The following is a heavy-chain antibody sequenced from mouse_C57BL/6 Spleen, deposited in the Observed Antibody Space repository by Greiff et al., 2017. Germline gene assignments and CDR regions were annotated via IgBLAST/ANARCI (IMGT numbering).Heavy chain of an antibody. CDR3: ERSELRLLHAMDY. Sequence: VQLQQPGPELVKPGASVKISCKASGYSFTGYYMNWVKQSPEKSLEWIGEINPSTGGTTYNQKFKAKATLTVDKSSSTAYMQLKSLTSEDSAVYYCERSELRLLHAMDYWGQGTSVTVSS. CDR1: GYSFTGYY. V-gene: IGHV1-42*01. J-gene: IGHJ4*01. CDR2: INPSTGGT. D-gene: IGHD3-2*02.